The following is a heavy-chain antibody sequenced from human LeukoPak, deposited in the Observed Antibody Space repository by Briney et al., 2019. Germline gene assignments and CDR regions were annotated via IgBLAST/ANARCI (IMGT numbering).Heavy chain of an antibody. CDR3: ASDGGIDYCSGGSCFSN. Sequence: KTSETLSLTRAVSGGSISSGGYAWSWIRQPPGKGLERIGNIYHSGSTYYNPSLKSRVTISVDRSKNQFSLKLGSVTAADTAVYYCASDGGIDYCSGGSCFSNWGQGTLVTVSS. D-gene: IGHD2-15*01. CDR1: GGSISSGGYA. CDR2: IYHSGST. J-gene: IGHJ4*02. V-gene: IGHV4-30-2*01.